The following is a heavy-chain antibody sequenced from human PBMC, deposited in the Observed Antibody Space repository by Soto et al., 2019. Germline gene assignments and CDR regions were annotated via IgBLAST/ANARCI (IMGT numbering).Heavy chain of an antibody. J-gene: IGHJ4*02. D-gene: IGHD6-19*01. CDR3: ARGRIAVAGTFAY. V-gene: IGHV3-48*01. CDR1: GFTFSSYS. CDR2: ISSSSSTI. Sequence: GGSLRLSCAASGFTFSSYSMNWVRQAPGKGLEWVSSISSSSSTIYYADSVKGRFTISRDNAKNSLYLQMNSLRAEDTAVYYCARGRIAVAGTFAYWGQGTLVTVS.